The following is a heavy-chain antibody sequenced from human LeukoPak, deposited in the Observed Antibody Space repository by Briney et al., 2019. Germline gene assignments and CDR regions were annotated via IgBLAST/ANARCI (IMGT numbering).Heavy chain of an antibody. CDR1: GFTFSDYY. V-gene: IGHV3-11*04. D-gene: IGHD6-13*01. CDR3: ARDGGSSWYFDY. CDR2: ISSSGNTT. J-gene: IGHJ4*02. Sequence: GGSLRLSCAASGFTFSDYYMSWIRQAPGKGLECVSYISSSGNTTYYSDSVRGRFIISRDNAKNSLHLQMNSLRAEDTAVYYCARDGGSSWYFDYWGQGTLATVSS.